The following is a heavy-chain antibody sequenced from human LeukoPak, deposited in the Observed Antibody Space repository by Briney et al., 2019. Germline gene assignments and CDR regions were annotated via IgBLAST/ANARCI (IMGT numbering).Heavy chain of an antibody. V-gene: IGHV4-30-2*01. J-gene: IGHJ4*02. CDR1: GGSISSGGYY. Sequence: PSETLSLTCTVSGGSISSGGYYWSWIRQPPGKGLEWIGYIYHSGSTNYNPSLKSRVAISVDTSKNQFSPRLSSVTAADTALYFCAARGQNYFGAYGIWGQGTQVTVSS. CDR3: AARGQNYFGAYGI. CDR2: IYHSGST. D-gene: IGHD3-10*01.